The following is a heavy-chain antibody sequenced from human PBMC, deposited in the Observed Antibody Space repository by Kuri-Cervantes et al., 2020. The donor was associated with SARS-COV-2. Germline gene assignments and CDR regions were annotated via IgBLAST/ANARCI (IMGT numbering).Heavy chain of an antibody. CDR2: IIPILGIA. J-gene: IGHJ4*02. D-gene: IGHD4-17*01. V-gene: IGHV1-69*10. CDR1: GGTFSNYP. Sequence: SVKVSCKASGGTFSNYPFSWVRQAPGQGLEWMGGIIPILGIANYAQKFQGRVTITADKSTSTAYMELSSLRSEDTAVYYCARQATVTTVGGDYWGQGTLVTVSS. CDR3: ARQATVTTVGGDY.